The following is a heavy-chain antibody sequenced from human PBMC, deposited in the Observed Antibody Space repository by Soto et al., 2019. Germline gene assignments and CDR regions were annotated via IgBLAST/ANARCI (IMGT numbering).Heavy chain of an antibody. J-gene: IGHJ5*02. CDR3: VRDIPHNWFDP. CDR1: GLTFSGRW. V-gene: IGHV3-74*01. CDR2: INEDGSVT. Sequence: GGSLRLSCAASGLTFSGRWLHWVRQAPGKGLVWVSRINEDGSVTNYADSVEGRFIISRDDAKNTLFLQMKSLRVEDTAVYYCVRDIPHNWFDPWGQGILVTVSS.